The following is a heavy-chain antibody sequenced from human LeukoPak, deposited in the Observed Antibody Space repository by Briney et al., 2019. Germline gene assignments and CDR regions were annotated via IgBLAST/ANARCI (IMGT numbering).Heavy chain of an antibody. CDR2: ISWNSGSI. CDR1: GFTFDDYA. D-gene: IGHD6-19*01. Sequence: GGSLRLSCAASGFTFDDYAMHWVRQAPGKGLEWVSGISWNSGSIGYADSVKGRFTISRDNAKNSLYLQMNSLRAEDTALYYCAKDGGGYSSGWYLSSYAFDIWGQGTMVTVSS. V-gene: IGHV3-9*01. CDR3: AKDGGGYSSGWYLSSYAFDI. J-gene: IGHJ3*02.